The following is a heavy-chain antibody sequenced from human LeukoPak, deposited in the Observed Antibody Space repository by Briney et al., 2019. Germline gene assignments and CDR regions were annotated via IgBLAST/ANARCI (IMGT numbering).Heavy chain of an antibody. V-gene: IGHV3-23*01. CDR1: GFTFSNSA. CDR3: ATLEMATVGAFDI. CDR2: IGSSGGGT. J-gene: IGHJ3*02. D-gene: IGHD5-24*01. Sequence: PGGSLRLSCAASGFTFSNSAMSWVRQAPGKGLEWVSAIGSSGGGTYYADSVKGRFTISRDSSKNMLYLQMDSLRAEDTAIYYCATLEMATVGAFDIWGQGTVVTVSS.